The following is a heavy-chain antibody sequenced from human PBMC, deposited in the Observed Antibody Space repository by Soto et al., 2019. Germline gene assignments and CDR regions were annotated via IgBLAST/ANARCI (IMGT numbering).Heavy chain of an antibody. D-gene: IGHD4-17*01. J-gene: IGHJ6*02. Sequence: SGGSLRLSCAASGSTFSSYGMHWVRQAPGKGLEWVAVIWYDGSNKYYADSVKGRFTISRDNSKNTLYLQMNSLRAEDTAVYYCARRGGDYGYYYYGMDVWGQGTTVTVSS. V-gene: IGHV3-33*01. CDR3: ARRGGDYGYYYYGMDV. CDR1: GSTFSSYG. CDR2: IWYDGSNK.